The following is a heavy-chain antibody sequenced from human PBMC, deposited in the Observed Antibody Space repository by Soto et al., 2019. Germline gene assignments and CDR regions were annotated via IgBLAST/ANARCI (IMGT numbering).Heavy chain of an antibody. Sequence: ASVKVSCKASGYTFTSYDINWVRQATGQGLEWMGWMNPNSGNTGYAQKFQGRVTMTRNTSISTAYMELSSLRSEDTAVYYCARARTHYGDYYYYGMDVWGQGTTVTVSS. V-gene: IGHV1-8*01. J-gene: IGHJ6*02. CDR2: MNPNSGNT. CDR1: GYTFTSYD. CDR3: ARARTHYGDYYYYGMDV. D-gene: IGHD4-17*01.